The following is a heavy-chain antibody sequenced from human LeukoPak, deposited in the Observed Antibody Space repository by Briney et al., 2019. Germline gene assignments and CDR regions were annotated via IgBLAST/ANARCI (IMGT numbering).Heavy chain of an antibody. CDR1: GFTFSSYG. CDR2: IRYDGSNK. D-gene: IGHD3-22*01. J-gene: IGHJ5*02. Sequence: PGGSLRLSCAASGFTFSSYGMHWARQAPGKGLEWVAFIRYDGSNKYYADSVKGRFTISRDNSKNTLYLQMNSLRAEDTAVYYCAREGDSSPYNWFDPWGQGTLVTVSS. V-gene: IGHV3-30*02. CDR3: AREGDSSPYNWFDP.